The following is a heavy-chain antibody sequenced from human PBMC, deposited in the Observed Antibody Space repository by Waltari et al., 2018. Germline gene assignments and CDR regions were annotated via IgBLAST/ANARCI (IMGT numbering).Heavy chain of an antibody. J-gene: IGHJ5*02. D-gene: IGHD2-15*01. CDR1: GFSLTNYA. Sequence: EVQVLESGGGLVQPGGSLRRSCAASGFSLTNYAMTWVRQAPGKGLEWVSTIGGINNNTDYSASCKGRFIISRDISKNTLYLQMSSLRAEDTAVYFCAKGLLRALPDSCGQGTLVTVSS. CDR3: AKGLLRALPDS. V-gene: IGHV3-23*01. CDR2: IGGINNNT.